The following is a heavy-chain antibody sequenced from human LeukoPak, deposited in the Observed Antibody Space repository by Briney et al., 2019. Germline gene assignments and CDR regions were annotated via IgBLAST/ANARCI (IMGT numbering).Heavy chain of an antibody. CDR2: IYYSGST. V-gene: IGHV4-59*01. CDR3: ARSSSSWYPNWFDP. CDR1: GASISSYY. J-gene: IGHJ5*02. Sequence: SETLSLTCTVSGASISSYYWSWIRQPPGKGLEWIGFIYYSGSTNYNPSLRSRVTISVDTSKNQFSLKLSSVTAADTAVYYCARSSSSWYPNWFDPWGQGTLVTVSS. D-gene: IGHD6-13*01.